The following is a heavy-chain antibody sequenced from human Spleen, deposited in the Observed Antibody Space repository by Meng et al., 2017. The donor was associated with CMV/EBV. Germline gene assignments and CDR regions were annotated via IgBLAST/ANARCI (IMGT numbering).Heavy chain of an antibody. J-gene: IGHJ4*02. CDR3: AREFLHSGGYYAFDY. D-gene: IGHD3-22*01. CDR2: INNDGRT. Sequence: VCGGAYWGGYVRWIRQTPGKGLGWIGQINNDGRTNHTSSLKSRVTVSLDTCNEQVYRRLTTVTAADTAVYDSAREFLHSGGYYAFDYWGQGALVTVSS. CDR1: GGAYWGGY. V-gene: IGHV4-34*01.